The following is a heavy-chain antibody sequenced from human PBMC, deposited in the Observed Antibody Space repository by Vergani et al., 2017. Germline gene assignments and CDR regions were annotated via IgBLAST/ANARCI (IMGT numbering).Heavy chain of an antibody. CDR3: TRAAIHGVVTPWGDYFDY. D-gene: IGHD4-23*01. V-gene: IGHV3-49*04. CDR1: GFTFGDYA. J-gene: IGHJ4*02. CDR2: IRSKAYGGTT. Sequence: EVQLVESGGGLVQPGRSLRLSCTASGFTFGDYAMSWVRQAPGKGLEWVGFIRSKAYGGTTEYAASVKGRFTISRDDSKSIAYLQMNSLKTEDTAVYYCTRAAIHGVVTPWGDYFDYWGQGTLVTVSS.